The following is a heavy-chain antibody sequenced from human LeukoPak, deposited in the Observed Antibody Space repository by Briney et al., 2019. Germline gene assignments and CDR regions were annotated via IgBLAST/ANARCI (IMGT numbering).Heavy chain of an antibody. CDR1: GGTFSSYA. Sequence: SVKVACKASGGTFSSYAISWVRQAPGQGLEWMGGIIPIFGTANYAQKFQGRVTITADESTSTAYMELSSLRSEDTAVYYCAREGGEYCSSTSCPFDYWGQGTLVTVSS. J-gene: IGHJ4*02. D-gene: IGHD2-2*01. V-gene: IGHV1-69*01. CDR3: AREGGEYCSSTSCPFDY. CDR2: IIPIFGTA.